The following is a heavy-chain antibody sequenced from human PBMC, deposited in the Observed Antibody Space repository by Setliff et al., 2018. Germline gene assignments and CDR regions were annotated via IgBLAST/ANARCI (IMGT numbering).Heavy chain of an antibody. V-gene: IGHV3-30*01. CDR3: ARTCSGSGCYAGLES. CDR1: GFIFSKYA. D-gene: IGHD2-15*01. Sequence: PGGSLRLSCAASGFIFSKYAIHWIRQAPGKGLEWVAVISYDGNNQYYADSVKGRFSVSRDNSQNIVHLQMNSLRTEDTAVYYCARTCSGSGCYAGLESWGQGTPVTVSS. CDR2: ISYDGNNQ. J-gene: IGHJ4*02.